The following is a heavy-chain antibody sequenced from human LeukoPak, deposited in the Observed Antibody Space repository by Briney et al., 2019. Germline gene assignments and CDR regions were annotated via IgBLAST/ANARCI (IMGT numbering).Heavy chain of an antibody. CDR1: GFTVSGNY. CDR3: ASRGRGHRNWYFDL. CDR2: TYGDGST. V-gene: IGHV3-66*01. Sequence: GGSLRLSCAASGFTVSGNYMTWVRQAPGKGLEWVSVTYGDGSTSYADSVKDRFTISRDISKNTFFLQMNNLRAEDTAVYYCASRGRGHRNWYFDLWGRGTLVTVSS. D-gene: IGHD1-14*01. J-gene: IGHJ2*01.